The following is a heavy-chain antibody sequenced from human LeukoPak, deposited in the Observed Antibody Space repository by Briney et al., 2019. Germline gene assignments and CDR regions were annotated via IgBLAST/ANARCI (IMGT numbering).Heavy chain of an antibody. CDR3: ARPPRDLVSAAPFPF. Sequence: ASVKVSCKASGYTFSDYYIHWVRQAPGEGLEWVGWVFPRSGDTYYSQRFHGRVAMTTDTSINTVYMELSRLKSDDTGVYFCARPPRDLVSAAPFPFWGQGTLVTVSS. J-gene: IGHJ1*01. D-gene: IGHD5/OR15-5a*01. CDR1: GYTFSDYY. V-gene: IGHV1-2*02. CDR2: VFPRSGDT.